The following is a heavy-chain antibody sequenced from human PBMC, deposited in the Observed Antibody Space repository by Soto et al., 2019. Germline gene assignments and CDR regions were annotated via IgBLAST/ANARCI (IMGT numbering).Heavy chain of an antibody. V-gene: IGHV4-30-2*06. CDR2: IYNSGST. CDR3: ASSRVVTTYLDS. Sequence: QLQLQQSGSRLVKPSQTLSLTCAVYGGSISRAGYSWSRNRQSPGKGLVWIRYIYNSGSTFYNPSLKSRLTISVDRSKNQLSLQLNAVTAADTAVYYCASSRVVTTYLDSWGQGTLVTVSS. CDR1: GGSISRAGYS. D-gene: IGHD2-21*02. J-gene: IGHJ4*02.